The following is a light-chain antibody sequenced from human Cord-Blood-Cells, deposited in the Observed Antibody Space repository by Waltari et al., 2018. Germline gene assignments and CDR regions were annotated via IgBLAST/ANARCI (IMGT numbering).Light chain of an antibody. CDR2: WAP. J-gene: IGKJ1*01. Sequence: DIVMNQTPDSLGVSLSERDNIDCKSSQSVLSRSNNKNYLAWYQEKPGQPPKQLIYWAPPRESGVPDRFSGSGSGTDFTLALGSLQAPDVALYYCQQYYSTPPTFGQGTTVEFK. CDR1: QSVLSRSNNKNY. V-gene: IGKV4-1*01. CDR3: QQYYSTPPT.